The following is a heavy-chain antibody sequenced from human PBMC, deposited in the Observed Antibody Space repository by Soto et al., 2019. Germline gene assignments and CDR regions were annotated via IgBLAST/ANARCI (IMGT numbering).Heavy chain of an antibody. V-gene: IGHV3-33*01. J-gene: IGHJ6*02. Sequence: PGGSLRLSCAASGFTFSSYGMHWVRQAPGKGLEWVAVIWYDGSNKYYADSVKGRFTISRDNSKNTLYLQMNSLRDEDTAVYYCARESDYDFWRGYYYGMDVWGQGTTVTVSS. CDR3: ARESDYDFWRGYYYGMDV. CDR1: GFTFSSYG. CDR2: IWYDGSNK. D-gene: IGHD3-3*01.